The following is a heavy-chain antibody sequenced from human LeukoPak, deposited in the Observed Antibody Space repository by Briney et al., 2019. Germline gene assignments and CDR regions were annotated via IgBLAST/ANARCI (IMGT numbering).Heavy chain of an antibody. CDR2: ISYDGSNK. CDR1: GFTFSSYA. J-gene: IGHJ5*02. CDR3: TRGGQWLARGSSNWFDP. V-gene: IGHV3-30*14. D-gene: IGHD6-19*01. Sequence: GGSLRLSCAASGFTFSSYAMHWVRQAPGKGLEWVAVISYDGSNKYYADSVKGRFTISRDNAKNSVYFQMDSLRAEDTAVYYCTRGGQWLARGSSNWFDPWGQGTLVTVSS.